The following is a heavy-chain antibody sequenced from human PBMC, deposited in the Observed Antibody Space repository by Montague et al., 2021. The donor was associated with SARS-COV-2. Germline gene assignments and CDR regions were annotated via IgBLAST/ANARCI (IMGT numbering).Heavy chain of an antibody. D-gene: IGHD3-22*01. V-gene: IGHV4-34*01. CDR2: IKQSGST. Sequence: SETLSLTCGAYGGSFGDDHWSWIRQPPGKGLEWIGDIKQSGSTNXXPSLKSRVTISVDTSRNQFSLKLTSVTAADTAVYFCARGHLSVSMIVVVFTSASYYFDYWGQGALVTVSS. CDR1: GGSFGDDH. CDR3: ARGHLSVSMIVVVFTSASYYFDY. J-gene: IGHJ4*02.